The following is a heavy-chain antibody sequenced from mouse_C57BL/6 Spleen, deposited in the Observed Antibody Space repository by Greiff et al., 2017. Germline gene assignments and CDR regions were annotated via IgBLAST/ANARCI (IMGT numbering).Heavy chain of an antibody. CDR2: INPSTGGT. CDR3: ASWDYYGSSYDY. J-gene: IGHJ2*01. D-gene: IGHD1-1*01. V-gene: IGHV1-42*01. CDR1: GYSFTGYY. Sequence: VQLQQSGPELVKPGASVKISCKASGYSFTGYYMNWVKQSPEKSLEWIGEINPSTGGTTYNQKFKAKATLTVDKSSSTAYMQLKSLTSEDSAVYYCASWDYYGSSYDYWGQGTTLTVSS.